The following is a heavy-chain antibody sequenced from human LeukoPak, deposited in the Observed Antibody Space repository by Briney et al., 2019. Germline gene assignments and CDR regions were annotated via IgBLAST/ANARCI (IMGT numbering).Heavy chain of an antibody. CDR2: IYGSGNT. D-gene: IGHD2-15*01. J-gene: IGHJ4*02. Sequence: SETLSLTCTVSGGSISSWYWSWIRQPPGKGLEWIGYIYGSGNTNYNPSLKSRVTMSVDKSKNQFSLKLSSVTAADTAVYYCATTLGYCGGGSCHNWGQGALVTVSS. CDR1: GGSISSWY. V-gene: IGHV4-59*12. CDR3: ATTLGYCGGGSCHN.